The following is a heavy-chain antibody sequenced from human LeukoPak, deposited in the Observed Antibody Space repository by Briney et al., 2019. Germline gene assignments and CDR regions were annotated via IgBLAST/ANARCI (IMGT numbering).Heavy chain of an antibody. D-gene: IGHD6-19*01. CDR2: ISWNSGTI. CDR3: AKDPSGVAVYYFQF. J-gene: IGHJ4*02. CDR1: GFTFDHYA. Sequence: TGGSLRLSCAVSGFTFDHYAMHWVRHAPGKGLQWVASISWNSGTIAYGDSVKGRFTISRDNAKNSLYLQMHSLRSDDTAVYYCAKDPSGVAVYYFQFWGQGTLVTVSS. V-gene: IGHV3-9*01.